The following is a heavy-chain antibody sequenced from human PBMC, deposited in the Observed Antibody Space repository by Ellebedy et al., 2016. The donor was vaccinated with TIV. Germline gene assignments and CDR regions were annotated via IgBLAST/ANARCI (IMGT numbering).Heavy chain of an antibody. Sequence: GESLKISCAASGFTFSGYSMNWVRQAPGMGLEWVSYIHGSSGPIYYADSVKGRFTISRDNAKNSLYLQMTGLRAEDTAVYNCARAGGIVVVPAPMDVWGQGTTVTVSS. V-gene: IGHV3-48*01. CDR2: IHGSSGPI. CDR1: GFTFSGYS. D-gene: IGHD2-2*01. CDR3: ARAGGIVVVPAPMDV. J-gene: IGHJ6*02.